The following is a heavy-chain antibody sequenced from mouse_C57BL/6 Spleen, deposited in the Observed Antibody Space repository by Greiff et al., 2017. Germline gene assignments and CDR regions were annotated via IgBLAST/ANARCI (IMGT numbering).Heavy chain of an antibody. V-gene: IGHV1-69*01. D-gene: IGHD3-2*02. Sequence: VQLQQPGAELVMPGASVKLSCKASGYTFTSYWMHWVKQRPGQGLEWIGEIDPSDSYTNYNQKFKGKSTLTVDKSSSTAYMQLSSLTSGDSAVYYCARDSSGYGGFAYWGQGTLVTVSA. J-gene: IGHJ3*01. CDR2: IDPSDSYT. CDR1: GYTFTSYW. CDR3: ARDSSGYGGFAY.